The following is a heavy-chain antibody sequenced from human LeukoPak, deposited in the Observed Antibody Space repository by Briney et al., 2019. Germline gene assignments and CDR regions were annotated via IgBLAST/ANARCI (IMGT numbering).Heavy chain of an antibody. CDR1: GFTFNNYW. CDR3: ARDLNDFWSGKDAFDI. CDR2: IKQDGNEK. J-gene: IGHJ3*02. V-gene: IGHV3-7*01. D-gene: IGHD3-3*01. Sequence: GGSLRLSCAASGFTFNNYWMNWVRQAPGKGLEWVANIKQDGNEKYYVDSVKGRFTISRDNAKNSLYLQMNSLRAEDTAVYYCARDLNDFWSGKDAFDIWGQGTMVTVSS.